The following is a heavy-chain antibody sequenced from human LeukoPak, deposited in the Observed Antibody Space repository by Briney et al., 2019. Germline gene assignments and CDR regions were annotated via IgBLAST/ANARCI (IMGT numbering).Heavy chain of an antibody. V-gene: IGHV4-39*01. Sequence: MSSETLSLTCTVSGGSISSSSYYWGWIRQPPGKGLEWIGSIYYSGSTYYNPSPKSRVTISVDTSKNQFSLKLSSVTAADTAVYYCARQEVVVVPAASDWFDPWGQGTLVTVSS. CDR1: GGSISSSSYY. D-gene: IGHD2-2*01. J-gene: IGHJ5*02. CDR3: ARQEVVVVPAASDWFDP. CDR2: IYYSGST.